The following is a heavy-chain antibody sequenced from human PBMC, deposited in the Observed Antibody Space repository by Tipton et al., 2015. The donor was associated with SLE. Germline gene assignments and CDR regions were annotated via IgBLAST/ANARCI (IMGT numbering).Heavy chain of an antibody. CDR3: ARGSSYYDSSCYGPWFDP. CDR1: GYTFTSYD. D-gene: IGHD3-22*01. J-gene: IGHJ5*02. V-gene: IGHV1-8*02. Sequence: QSGAEVKKPGASVKVSCKASGYTFTSYDINWVRQATGQGLEWMGWMNPNSGNTGYAQKFQGRVTMTRNTSVSTAYMELGSLRSEDTAVYYCARGSSYYDSSCYGPWFDPWCQGSLVSGAS. CDR2: MNPNSGNT.